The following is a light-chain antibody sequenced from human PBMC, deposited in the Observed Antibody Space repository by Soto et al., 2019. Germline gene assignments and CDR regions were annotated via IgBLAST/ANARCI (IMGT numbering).Light chain of an antibody. V-gene: IGKV1-5*03. CDR1: QTISSW. Sequence: DIPMTQSPSTLSASVGDRVTITYRASQTISSWLAWYQQKLGKAPKLLIYKASSLESGVSSRFSGSGSGTEFTLTIRSLQPDDFATYYCQQYNNYPFTFGYGTKLEIK. J-gene: IGKJ2*01. CDR2: KAS. CDR3: QQYNNYPFT.